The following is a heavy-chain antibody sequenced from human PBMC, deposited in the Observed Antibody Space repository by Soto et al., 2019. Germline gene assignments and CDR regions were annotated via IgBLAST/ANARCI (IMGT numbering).Heavy chain of an antibody. CDR3: ARTTEKDGKEGLDY. J-gene: IGHJ4*02. D-gene: IGHD4-4*01. CDR1: GGSIISYY. Sequence: PSETLSLTCTVSGGSIISYYWTWIRQPPGKGLEWIGYISYSGYTNYKPSLKSRLTMSVDMSKNQFSLKLNSLTAADTAVYYCARTTEKDGKEGLDYWGQGTQVTVSS. V-gene: IGHV4-59*01. CDR2: ISYSGYT.